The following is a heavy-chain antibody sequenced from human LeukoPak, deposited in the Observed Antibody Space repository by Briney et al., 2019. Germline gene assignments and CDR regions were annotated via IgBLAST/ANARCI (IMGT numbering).Heavy chain of an antibody. CDR1: GFTFSNAW. Sequence: PGGSLRLSCAASGFTFSNAWMSWVRQAPGKGLEWVGRIKSKTDGGTTDYAAPVKGRFTISRDDSKNTLYLQMNSLRAEDTAVYYCARVGERIAVAGRPFDYWGQGTLVTVSS. J-gene: IGHJ4*02. CDR2: IKSKTDGGTT. V-gene: IGHV3-15*01. D-gene: IGHD6-19*01. CDR3: ARVGERIAVAGRPFDY.